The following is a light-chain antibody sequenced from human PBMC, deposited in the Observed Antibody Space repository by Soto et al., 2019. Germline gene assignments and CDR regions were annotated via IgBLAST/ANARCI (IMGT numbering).Light chain of an antibody. CDR1: QDISSW. Sequence: DVQMTQSPSTLSASVGDRVTITCRASQDISSWLAWYHQKPGKAPKLLIYEASNLEGGVPSRFSGSGSGTAFSLTISSLQPDDFATYYCQQYNIYPWTFGQGTKVDIK. V-gene: IGKV1-5*03. CDR3: QQYNIYPWT. CDR2: EAS. J-gene: IGKJ1*01.